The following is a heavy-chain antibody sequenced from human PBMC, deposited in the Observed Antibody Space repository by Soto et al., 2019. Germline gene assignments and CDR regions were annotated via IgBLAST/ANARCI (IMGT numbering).Heavy chain of an antibody. CDR3: AKCSGGSCYYYYGMDV. Sequence: QVQLVESGGGVVQPGRSLRLSCAASGFTFSSYGMHWVRQAPDKGLEWVAVISYDGSNKYYADSVKGRFTISRDNSKNTLYLQMNSLRAEDTAVYYCAKCSGGSCYYYYGMDVWGQGTTVTVSS. J-gene: IGHJ6*02. V-gene: IGHV3-30*18. D-gene: IGHD2-15*01. CDR2: ISYDGSNK. CDR1: GFTFSSYG.